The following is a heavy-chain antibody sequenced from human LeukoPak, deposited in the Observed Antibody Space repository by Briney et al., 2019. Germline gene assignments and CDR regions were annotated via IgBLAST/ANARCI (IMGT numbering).Heavy chain of an antibody. CDR1: GGSISSGSYY. J-gene: IGHJ5*02. V-gene: IGHV4-61*02. CDR2: IYTSGST. D-gene: IGHD3-16*01. Sequence: SQTLSLTCTVSGGSISSGSYYWSWIRQPAGKGLEWIGRIYTSGSTNYNPSLKSRVTISVDTSKNQFSLKLSSVTAADTAAYYCASSHWGPLPLGFDPWGQGTLVTVSS. CDR3: ASSHWGPLPLGFDP.